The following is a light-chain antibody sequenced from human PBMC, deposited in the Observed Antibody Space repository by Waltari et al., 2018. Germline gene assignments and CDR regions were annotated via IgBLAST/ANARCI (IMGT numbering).Light chain of an antibody. CDR2: AAS. Sequence: LALTQSPGTLSLSPGERATLSCRASQTVDSNSVAWYQQRPGQVPRLLIFAASSRATGIPDRFSASGSGTDFTLTISRLEPEDFAVYYCQQYDWSPPGYTFGQGTKLEIK. V-gene: IGKV3-20*01. CDR1: QTVDSNS. CDR3: QQYDWSPPGYT. J-gene: IGKJ2*01.